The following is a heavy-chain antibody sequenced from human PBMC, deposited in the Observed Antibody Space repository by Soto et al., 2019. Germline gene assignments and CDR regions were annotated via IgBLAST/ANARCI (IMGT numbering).Heavy chain of an antibody. CDR2: MSHSGGT. V-gene: IGHV4-34*01. J-gene: IGHJ3*02. D-gene: IGHD1-1*01. CDR1: GGFVSSGSYY. CDR3: ARVERRTATTVVDAFDI. Sequence: QVQLQQWGAGLLKPSEPLSLTCAVYGGFVSSGSYYWSWIRQPPGKGLEWIGEMSHSGGTHFNPSLTSGVNISVDTSKNQFSLKMSSVTAADTALYYCARVERRTATTVVDAFDIWGPGTMVTVSS.